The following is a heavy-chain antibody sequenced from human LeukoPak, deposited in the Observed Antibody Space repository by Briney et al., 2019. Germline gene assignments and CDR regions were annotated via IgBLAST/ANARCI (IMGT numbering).Heavy chain of an antibody. D-gene: IGHD4-17*01. CDR2: IYHSGST. V-gene: IGHV4-38-2*01. J-gene: IGHJ5*02. Sequence: GSLRLSCAASGFTVSSNYMSWVRQAPGKGLEWIGNIYHSGSTYYNSSLKSRVTISVDTSKNQFSLNLISVTAADTAVYYCARSPQGTATTANWLDPWGQGTLVTVSS. CDR1: GFTVSSNY. CDR3: ARSPQGTATTANWLDP.